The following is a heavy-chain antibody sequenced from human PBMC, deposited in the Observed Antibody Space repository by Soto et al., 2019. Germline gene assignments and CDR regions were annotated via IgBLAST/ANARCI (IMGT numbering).Heavy chain of an antibody. CDR3: AKDFGYNYGYDAFDI. J-gene: IGHJ3*02. CDR1: GFTVSSNY. CDR2: IYSAGST. Sequence: GGSLRLSCAASGFTVSSNYMSWVRQAPGKGLEWISIIYSAGSTCCVDSVKGRFTISRDNSKNTLYLQMNSLRAEDTAVYYCAKDFGYNYGYDAFDIWGQGTMVTVSS. V-gene: IGHV3-53*01. D-gene: IGHD5-18*01.